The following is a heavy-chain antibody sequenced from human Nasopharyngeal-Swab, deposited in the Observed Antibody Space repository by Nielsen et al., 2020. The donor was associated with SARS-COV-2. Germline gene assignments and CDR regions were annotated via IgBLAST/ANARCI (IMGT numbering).Heavy chain of an antibody. CDR2: ISSSNNYI. D-gene: IGHD1-1*01. CDR1: GFTFSIYS. CDR3: ARLGTESYHYYSLDV. Sequence: GGSLKISCAASGFTFSIYSMNWVRQAPGKGLEWVSSISSSNNYIYYEDSVKGRFTISRDNTKKSLYLQMNSLRAEDTAVYYCARLGTESYHYYSLDVWGQGTTVTVSS. J-gene: IGHJ6*02. V-gene: IGHV3-21*01.